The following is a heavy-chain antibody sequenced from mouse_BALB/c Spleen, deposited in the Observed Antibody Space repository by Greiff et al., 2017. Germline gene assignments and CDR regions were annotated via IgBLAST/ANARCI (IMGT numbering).Heavy chain of an antibody. CDR3: TRLGGYGDYAMDY. CDR2: IYPSDSYT. D-gene: IGHD1-2*01. J-gene: IGHJ4*01. V-gene: IGHV1-69*02. CDR1: GYTFTSYW. Sequence: QVQLQQPGAELVRPGASVKLSCKASGYTFTSYWINWVKQRPGQGLEWIGNIYPSDSYTNYNQKFKDKATLTVDKSSSTAYMQLSSPTSEDSAVYYCTRLGGYGDYAMDYWGQGTSVTVSS.